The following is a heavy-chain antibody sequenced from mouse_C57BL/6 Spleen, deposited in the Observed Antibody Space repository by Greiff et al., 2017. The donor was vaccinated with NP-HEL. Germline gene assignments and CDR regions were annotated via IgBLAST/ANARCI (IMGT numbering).Heavy chain of an antibody. CDR3: ARDNWERAWCAY. CDR2: ISDGGSYT. Sequence: EVQGVESGGGLVKPGGSLKLSCAASGFTFSSYAMSWVRQTPEKRLEWVATISDGGSYTYYPDNVKGRFTISRDNAKNNLYLQMSHLKSEDTAMYYCARDNWERAWCAYWGQGTLVTVSA. D-gene: IGHD4-1*01. CDR1: GFTFSSYA. J-gene: IGHJ3*01. V-gene: IGHV5-4*01.